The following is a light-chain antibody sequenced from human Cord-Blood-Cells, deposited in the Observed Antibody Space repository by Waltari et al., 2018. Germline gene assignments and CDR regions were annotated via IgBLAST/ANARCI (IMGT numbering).Light chain of an antibody. J-gene: IGKJ2*01. V-gene: IGKV1-5*03. CDR2: KAS. CDR3: QQSYSTPYT. Sequence: DIQMTPSPSTLSASVGERVTITCRASQSISSWLAWYQQKPGKAPKLLIYKASSLESGVPSRFSGSGSGTDFTLTISSLQPEDFATYYCQQSYSTPYTFGQGTKLEIK. CDR1: QSISSW.